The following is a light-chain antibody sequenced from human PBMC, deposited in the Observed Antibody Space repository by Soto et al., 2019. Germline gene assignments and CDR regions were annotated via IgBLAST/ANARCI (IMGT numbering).Light chain of an antibody. J-gene: IGKJ5*01. Sequence: DIVLTQSPATLSLSPGDRVTLSRRASQTVGKYLSWYQHSPGQGPRLLVYDASNRATGVPARFSGSGSETDFTLTISSLEPEDFAVYYCQQRLHWPITFGQGTRLDIK. CDR2: DAS. V-gene: IGKV3-11*01. CDR1: QTVGKY. CDR3: QQRLHWPIT.